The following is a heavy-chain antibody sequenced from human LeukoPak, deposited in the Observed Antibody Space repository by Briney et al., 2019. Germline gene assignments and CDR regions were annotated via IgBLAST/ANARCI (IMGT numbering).Heavy chain of an antibody. Sequence: GGSLRLSCAASGFSFDDYGMSWVRQAPGKGLEWVSGINWNGGSTGYADSVKGRFTISRDNAKNSLYLQMNSLRAEDTAAYYCASYDIVVVVAAETDYYGMDVWGQGTTVTVSS. CDR3: ASYDIVVVVAAETDYYGMDV. J-gene: IGHJ6*02. CDR2: INWNGGST. CDR1: GFSFDDYG. V-gene: IGHV3-20*04. D-gene: IGHD2-15*01.